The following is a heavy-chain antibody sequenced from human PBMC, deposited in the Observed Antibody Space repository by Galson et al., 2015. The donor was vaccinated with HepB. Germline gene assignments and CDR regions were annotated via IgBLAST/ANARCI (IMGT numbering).Heavy chain of an antibody. Sequence: SLRLSCAASGFTFNTYAMSWVRQAPGKGLEWVAAISASGISTYYADSMRGRLTISRDNSKNTLYLQMNIVGAEDTAIYYCAKDATCYDYGDSYFDYWGQGTLVTVST. D-gene: IGHD4-17*01. J-gene: IGHJ4*02. CDR3: AKDATCYDYGDSYFDY. CDR1: GFTFNTYA. V-gene: IGHV3-23*01. CDR2: ISASGIST.